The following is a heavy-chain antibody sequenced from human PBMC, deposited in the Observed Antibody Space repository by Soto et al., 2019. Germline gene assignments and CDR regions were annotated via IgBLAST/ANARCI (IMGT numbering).Heavy chain of an antibody. V-gene: IGHV1-69*13. CDR1: GYTFTGYY. CDR3: ARDPYYYDSSGYYYSGMDV. J-gene: IGHJ6*02. CDR2: IIPIFGTA. D-gene: IGHD3-22*01. Sequence: SVKVSCKASGYTFTGYYMHWVRQAPGQGLEWMGGIIPIFGTANYAQKFQGRVTITADESTSTAYMELSSLRSEDTAVYCCARDPYYYDSSGYYYSGMDVWGQGTTVTVSS.